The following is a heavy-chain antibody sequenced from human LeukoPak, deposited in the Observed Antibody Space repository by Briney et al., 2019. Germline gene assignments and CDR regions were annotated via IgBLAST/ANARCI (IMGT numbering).Heavy chain of an antibody. CDR1: GFTLSSYA. D-gene: IGHD3-10*01. CDR3: AKDPIGAYGSGSYYSSSN. J-gene: IGHJ4*02. Sequence: GGSLRLSCAASGFTLSSYAMSWVRQAPGKGLEWVSAISGSGGSTYYADSVKGRFTISRDNSKNTLYLQMNSLRAEDTAVYYCAKDPIGAYGSGSYYSSSNWGQGTLVTVSS. CDR2: ISGSGGST. V-gene: IGHV3-23*01.